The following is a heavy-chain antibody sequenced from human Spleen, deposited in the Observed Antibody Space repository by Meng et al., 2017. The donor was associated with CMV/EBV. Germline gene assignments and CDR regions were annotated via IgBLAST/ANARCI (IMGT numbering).Heavy chain of an antibody. CDR2: ISSSSSYI. CDR3: ATPTLLPAAHYGMGV. D-gene: IGHD2-2*01. V-gene: IGHV3-21*01. CDR1: GFTFSSYS. Sequence: GGSLRLSCAASGFTFSSYSMNWVRQAPGKGLEWVSSISSSSSYIYYADSVKGRFTISRDNAKNSLYLQMNSLRAEDTAVYYCATPTLLPAAHYGMGVWGQGTTVTVSS. J-gene: IGHJ6*02.